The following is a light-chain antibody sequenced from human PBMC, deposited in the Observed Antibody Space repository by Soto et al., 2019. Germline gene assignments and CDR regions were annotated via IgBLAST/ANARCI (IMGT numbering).Light chain of an antibody. CDR3: HQTYSTPRT. CDR1: QTISTY. J-gene: IGKJ1*01. CDR2: AAS. V-gene: IGKV1-39*01. Sequence: DIQMTQSPSSLSASVGDRVSITCRASQTISTYLNWYQQKPGKAPNLLIYAASSLQSGVPSRFSGSGSGTDFTLTISRLQPEELAVDYCHQTYSTPRTFGQGTKVEIK.